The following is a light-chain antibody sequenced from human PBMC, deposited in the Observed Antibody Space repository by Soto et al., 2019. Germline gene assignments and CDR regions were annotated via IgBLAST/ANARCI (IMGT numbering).Light chain of an antibody. Sequence: QSALTQPASVSGSPGQSITISCTGTSSDVGDYNYVSWYQQHPGKAPKFMIYDVSIRPSGVSNRFSGSKSGNTASLTISGLQAEDVADYYCSSYTSSSRYVFGTGTKVTVL. CDR3: SSYTSSSRYV. CDR2: DVS. CDR1: SSDVGDYNY. J-gene: IGLJ1*01. V-gene: IGLV2-14*01.